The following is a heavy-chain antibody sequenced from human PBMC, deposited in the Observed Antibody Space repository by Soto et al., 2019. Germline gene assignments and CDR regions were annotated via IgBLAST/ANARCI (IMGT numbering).Heavy chain of an antibody. J-gene: IGHJ4*02. CDR1: GGPFSGYY. D-gene: IGHD2-15*01. CDR2: INYRGNT. CDR3: ARGIGGTSDY. V-gene: IGHV4-34*01. Sequence: QVQLQQWGAGLLKPSETLSLTCAVHGGPFSGYYWSWIRQPPGKGLEWIGEINYRGNTNYTPSLKSRGTISVDTSKKHFSLKLSSVTAADTAVYYCARGIGGTSDYWGQGTLVTVSS.